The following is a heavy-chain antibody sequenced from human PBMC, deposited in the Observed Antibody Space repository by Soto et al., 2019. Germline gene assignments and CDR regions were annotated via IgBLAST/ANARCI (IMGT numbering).Heavy chain of an antibody. Sequence: KPSETLSLTCGVSGASITTSNWWNWVRQTPEKGLEWIGQVLHTGTTNYNPSLKTPVSISVDKSKNQFSLELTSVTAADTALYFCARSDYGDSNSQFFDYWGRGTLVTVSS. V-gene: IGHV4-4*02. CDR1: GASITTSNW. CDR3: ARSDYGDSNSQFFDY. CDR2: VLHTGTT. J-gene: IGHJ4*02. D-gene: IGHD4-17*01.